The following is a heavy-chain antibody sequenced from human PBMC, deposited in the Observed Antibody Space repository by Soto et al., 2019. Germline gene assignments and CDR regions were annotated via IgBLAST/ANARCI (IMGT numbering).Heavy chain of an antibody. V-gene: IGHV3-74*01. Sequence: VGSLRLSCAASGFNFSNHWMHWVRQRPAEGLVWVSRITSDGKSKAYAESVKGRFAISRDNAKNTLYLQMNGLTAEDTAVYYCARESGDWPLNWFDPWGQGTLVTVSP. D-gene: IGHD2-21*02. CDR2: ITSDGKSK. CDR3: ARESGDWPLNWFDP. J-gene: IGHJ5*02. CDR1: GFNFSNHW.